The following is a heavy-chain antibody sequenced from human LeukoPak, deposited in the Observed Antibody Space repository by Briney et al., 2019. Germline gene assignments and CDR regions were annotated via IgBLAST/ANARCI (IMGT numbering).Heavy chain of an antibody. J-gene: IGHJ4*02. CDR1: GGSISTTNW. Sequence: SETLSLTCGVSGGSISTTNWWTWVRQPPGEGLEWIGEVHLSGRTHYNPSLESRVTMSVDMSENHISLRLTSVTAADTAVYYCARGGLYCSGGSCYPTYYFDYWGQGTLVTVSS. D-gene: IGHD2-15*01. CDR3: ARGGLYCSGGSCYPTYYFDY. CDR2: VHLSGRT. V-gene: IGHV4-4*02.